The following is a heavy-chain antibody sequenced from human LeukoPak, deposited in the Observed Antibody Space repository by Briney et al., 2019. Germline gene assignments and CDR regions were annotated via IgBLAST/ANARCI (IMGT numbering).Heavy chain of an antibody. CDR1: GFTSSSYW. Sequence: GGSLRLSCAASGFTSSSYWMHWVRQAPGKGLVWVSRISTDGSITTYADSVKGRFTISRDNAKNMLYLQMNSLRAEDTAVYYCSLPGDYGGNVDWGQGTLVTVFS. CDR2: ISTDGSIT. D-gene: IGHD4-23*01. CDR3: SLPGDYGGNVD. J-gene: IGHJ4*02. V-gene: IGHV3-74*01.